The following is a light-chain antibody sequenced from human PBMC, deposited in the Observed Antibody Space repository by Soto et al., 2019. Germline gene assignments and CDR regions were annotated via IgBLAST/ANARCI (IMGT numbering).Light chain of an antibody. CDR1: QNISRF. V-gene: IGKV1-39*01. Sequence: DIQMTQSPSSLSASLGDRVTISCRASQNISRFLSWFQQEPGKAPKLLIYAASTLQGGVPSRFSGSGSGTDFSLTVNSLQPEDFATYYCQQSLNSPFTFGPGSRVDVK. CDR3: QQSLNSPFT. J-gene: IGKJ3*01. CDR2: AAS.